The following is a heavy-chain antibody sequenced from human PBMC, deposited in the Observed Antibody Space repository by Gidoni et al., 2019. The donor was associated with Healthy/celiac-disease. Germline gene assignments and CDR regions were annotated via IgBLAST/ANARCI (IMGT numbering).Heavy chain of an antibody. V-gene: IGHV1-2*02. CDR3: ARQNYGDYGETNWFDP. CDR1: GYTFTCYY. CDR2: INPNSGGT. Sequence: QVQLVQSGAEVKKPGASVKVSCKASGYTFTCYYMHWVRQAPGQGLECMGWINPNSGGTNYAQKFQGRVTMTRDTSISTAYMELSRLRSDDTAVYYCARQNYGDYGETNWFDPWGQGTLVTVSS. D-gene: IGHD4-17*01. J-gene: IGHJ5*02.